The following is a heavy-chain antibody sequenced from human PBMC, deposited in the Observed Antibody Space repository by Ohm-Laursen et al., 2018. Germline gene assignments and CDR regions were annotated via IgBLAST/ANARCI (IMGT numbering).Heavy chain of an antibody. CDR1: GYAFSGYY. D-gene: IGHD2-21*01. CDR2: INPNSGGT. J-gene: IGHJ3*02. Sequence: ASVKVSCKASGYAFSGYYMHWVRQAPGQGLEWMGWINPNSGGTNYAQRFQDRVTMTRDKFISTAYMELSGLRSDDTAVYYCAREGVIATNINQGNDAFDIWGQGTMVTVSS. CDR3: AREGVIATNINQGNDAFDI. V-gene: IGHV1-2*02.